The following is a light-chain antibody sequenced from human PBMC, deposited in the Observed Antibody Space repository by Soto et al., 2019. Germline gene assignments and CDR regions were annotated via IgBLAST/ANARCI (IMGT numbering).Light chain of an antibody. CDR2: DAS. CDR3: QQYNNWPLT. CDR1: QSVSST. J-gene: IGKJ4*01. V-gene: IGKV3-15*01. Sequence: EIVMTQSPATLSVSPGERATLSCRASQSVSSTLAWYLQKPGQAPRLLICDASTRATGIPARFSGSGSGTDFTLTISSLQSEDFAVYYCQQYNNWPLTFGGGTKVEIK.